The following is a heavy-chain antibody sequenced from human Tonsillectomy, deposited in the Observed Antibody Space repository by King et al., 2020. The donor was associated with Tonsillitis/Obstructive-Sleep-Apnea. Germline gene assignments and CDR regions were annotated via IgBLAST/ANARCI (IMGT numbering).Heavy chain of an antibody. Sequence: VQLVESDPEVKKPGASVKVSCTASGYSFTSYGISWVRQAPGQGLEWMGWISLYNGNTNYAQKLQGRVTLTTDTSSSTAYMELRSLRSDDTAVYYCARAWGRGITMTFGGVIEDFWGQGTLVTVSS. CDR3: ARAWGRGITMTFGGVIEDF. CDR2: ISLYNGNT. J-gene: IGHJ4*02. CDR1: GYSFTSYG. V-gene: IGHV1-18*01. D-gene: IGHD3-16*02.